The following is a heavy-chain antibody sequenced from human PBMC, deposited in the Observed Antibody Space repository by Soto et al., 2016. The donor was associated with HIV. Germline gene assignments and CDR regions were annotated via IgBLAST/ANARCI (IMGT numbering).Heavy chain of an antibody. Sequence: QVHLVQSGAEVKRPGSSVKVSCKASGGGFSSYGLGWVRQAPGQGLEWMGSLIPVFGTPKISQKFQGRVIISADDSSKTAYMELSSLTSDDTAVYYCARDKGTYYDIMTGAFDSWAQGTPVSVSS. J-gene: IGHJ4*02. CDR3: ARDKGTYYDIMTGAFDS. D-gene: IGHD3-9*01. CDR1: GGGFSSYG. V-gene: IGHV1-69*13. CDR2: LIPVFGTP.